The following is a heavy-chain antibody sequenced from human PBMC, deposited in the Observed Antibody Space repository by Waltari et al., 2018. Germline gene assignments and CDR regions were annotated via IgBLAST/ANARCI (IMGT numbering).Heavy chain of an antibody. CDR2: INPNSGGT. J-gene: IGHJ3*02. CDR1: GYTFTGYY. Sequence: QVQLVQSGAEVKKPGASVKVSCQASGYTFTGYYMHWVRQAPGQGLEGMGWINPNSGGTSDAQKCQGRVTMTRDTSISTAYMELSRLRSDDTAVYYCARDRYSSPRSHFDAFDIWGQGTMVTVSS. D-gene: IGHD6-13*01. CDR3: ARDRYSSPRSHFDAFDI. V-gene: IGHV1-2*02.